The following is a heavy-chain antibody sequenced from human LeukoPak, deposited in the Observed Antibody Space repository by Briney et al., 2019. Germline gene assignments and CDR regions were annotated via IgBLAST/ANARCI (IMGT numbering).Heavy chain of an antibody. Sequence: GASVKVSCKASGGTFSSYAISWVRQAPGQGLEWMGGIIPIFGTANYAQKFQGRVTITADESTSTAYMELSSLRSEDTAVYYCASSSSGPYYYYGMDVWGQGTTVTVSS. CDR3: ASSSSGPYYYYGMDV. J-gene: IGHJ6*02. D-gene: IGHD1-26*01. V-gene: IGHV1-69*13. CDR1: GGTFSSYA. CDR2: IIPIFGTA.